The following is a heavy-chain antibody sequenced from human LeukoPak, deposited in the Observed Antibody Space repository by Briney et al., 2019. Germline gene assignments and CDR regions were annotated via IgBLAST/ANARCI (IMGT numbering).Heavy chain of an antibody. V-gene: IGHV4-4*07. D-gene: IGHD5-12*01. J-gene: IGHJ4*02. CDR3: SRGGGYGDY. CDR1: GASITSFY. Sequence: SETLSLTCTVSGASITSFYYNWIRQSAGKVLEWIGRIHTNGGTDYRPSLNSRVAMSVDTSKKQISLKLTSVTAADTAVYFCSRGGGYGDYWGQGILVTVSS. CDR2: IHTNGGT.